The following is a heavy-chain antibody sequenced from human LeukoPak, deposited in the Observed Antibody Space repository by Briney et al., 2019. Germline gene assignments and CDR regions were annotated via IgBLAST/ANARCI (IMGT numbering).Heavy chain of an antibody. CDR3: ARDAFYYYGSGSYDPRFDY. J-gene: IGHJ4*02. CDR1: GYTFTSYG. Sequence: ASVKVSCKASGYTFTSYGISWVRQAPGQGLEWMGWISAYNGNTNYAQKLQGRVTMTTDTSTSTAYMELRSLRSDDTAVYYCARDAFYYYGSGSYDPRFDYWGQGTLATVSS. V-gene: IGHV1-18*04. D-gene: IGHD3-10*01. CDR2: ISAYNGNT.